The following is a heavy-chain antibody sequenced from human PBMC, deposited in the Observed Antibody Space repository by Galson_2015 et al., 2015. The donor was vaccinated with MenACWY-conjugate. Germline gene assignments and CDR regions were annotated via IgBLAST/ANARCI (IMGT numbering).Heavy chain of an antibody. Sequence: SLRLSCAASGFTFNNYAMNWVRQAPGKGPEWVSVISGSGGRTDYADSVKGRFTISRDNSKNTLYLQLNSLRAEDTAVYYCAKRGISGSGNYFTNNWFDPWGQGTLVTVSP. CDR3: AKRGISGSGNYFTNNWFDP. J-gene: IGHJ5*02. CDR1: GFTFNNYA. D-gene: IGHD3-10*01. V-gene: IGHV3-23*01. CDR2: ISGSGGRT.